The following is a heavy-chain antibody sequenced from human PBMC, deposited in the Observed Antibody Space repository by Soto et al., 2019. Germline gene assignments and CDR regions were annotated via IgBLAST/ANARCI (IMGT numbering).Heavy chain of an antibody. Sequence: GSLRLSCAASGFTFSSYSMNWVRQAPGKGLEWVSSISSSSSYIYYADSVKGRFTISRDNAKNSLYLQMNSLRAEDTAVYYCAREAYCSSTSCYYFDYWGQGTLVTVSS. CDR2: ISSSSSYI. J-gene: IGHJ4*02. V-gene: IGHV3-21*01. D-gene: IGHD2-2*01. CDR1: GFTFSSYS. CDR3: AREAYCSSTSCYYFDY.